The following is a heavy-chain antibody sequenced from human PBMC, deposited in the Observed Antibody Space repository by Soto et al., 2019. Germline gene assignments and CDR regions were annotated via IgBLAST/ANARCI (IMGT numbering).Heavy chain of an antibody. CDR1: GFTVSSNY. J-gene: IGHJ4*02. Sequence: GGSLRLSCAASGFTVSSNYMSWVRQAPGKGLEWVSVIYSGGSTYYADSVKGRFTISRDNSKNTLYLQMNSLRAEDTAVYYCARVNRGIVLVRPFDYWGQGTLVTVSS. V-gene: IGHV3-66*01. CDR3: ARVNRGIVLVRPFDY. D-gene: IGHD2-2*01. CDR2: IYSGGST.